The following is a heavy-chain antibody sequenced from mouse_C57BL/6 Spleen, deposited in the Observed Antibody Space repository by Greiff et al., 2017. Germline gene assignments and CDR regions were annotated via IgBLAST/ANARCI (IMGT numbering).Heavy chain of an antibody. Sequence: EVKLVESGGGLVKPGGSLKLSCAASGFTFSDYGMHWVRPAPEKGLEWVAYISSGSGTIYYADKVKGRFTISRDNAKNTLFLQMTSLRAEDTAMYYSARGYYDPYYFDYWGQGTTLTVSS. CDR2: ISSGSGTI. CDR3: ARGYYDPYYFDY. CDR1: GFTFSDYG. D-gene: IGHD2-4*01. J-gene: IGHJ2*01. V-gene: IGHV5-17*01.